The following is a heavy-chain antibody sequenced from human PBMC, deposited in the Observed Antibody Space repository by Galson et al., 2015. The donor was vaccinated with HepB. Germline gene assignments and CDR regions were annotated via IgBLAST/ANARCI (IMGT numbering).Heavy chain of an antibody. V-gene: IGHV1-8*01. CDR2: MNPNSGNT. J-gene: IGHJ6*03. CDR3: ARLLRAGEYDFWSGYSGYYYMDV. D-gene: IGHD3-3*01. CDR1: GYTFTSYD. Sequence: SVKVSCKASGYTFTSYDINWVRQATGQGLEWMGWMNPNSGNTGYAQKFQGRVTMTRNTSISTAYMELSSLRSEDTAVYYCARLLRAGEYDFWSGYSGYYYMDVWGKGTTVTVSS.